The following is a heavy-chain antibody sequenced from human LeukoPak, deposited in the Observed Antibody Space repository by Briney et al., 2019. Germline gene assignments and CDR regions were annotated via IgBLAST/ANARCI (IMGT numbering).Heavy chain of an antibody. CDR2: INPNRRGT. CDR3: GRGIAALRFDY. J-gene: IGHJ4*02. D-gene: IGHD6-25*01. CDR1: GYTFTSYG. Sequence: ASVKVSCKASGYTFTSYGISWVRPAPGQGLEWMGWINPNRRGTNYAQKFQGRVSMTRDTSTSPAYMELSRLRTDDPAMYYRGRGIAALRFDYWGQGTLVTVSS. V-gene: IGHV1-2*02.